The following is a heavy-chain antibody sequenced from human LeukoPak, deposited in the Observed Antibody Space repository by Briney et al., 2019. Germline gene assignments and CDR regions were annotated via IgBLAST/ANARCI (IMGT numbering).Heavy chain of an antibody. CDR3: AKSDSTSYNAFDI. CDR1: GFTFSISA. D-gene: IGHD2/OR15-2a*01. CDR2: ISSSSTST. Sequence: GGSLRLSCTASGFTFSISAMSWVRQAPGGGLEWVSSISSSSTSTYYADSVKGRFTISRDNSKNTLYLQMNSLRAEDTAVYYCAKSDSTSYNAFDIWGQRTMVTVSP. J-gene: IGHJ3*02. V-gene: IGHV3-23*01.